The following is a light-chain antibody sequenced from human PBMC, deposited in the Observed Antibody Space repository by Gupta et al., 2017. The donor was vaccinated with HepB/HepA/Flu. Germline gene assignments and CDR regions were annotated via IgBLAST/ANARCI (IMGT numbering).Light chain of an antibody. CDR3: QVWDSDTDHCV. V-gene: IGLV3-21*02. CDR2: DDT. CDR1: NIGSRS. Sequence: SYVLTQPPSVSVAPGEPATITCGENNIGSRSVHWYQQKPGQAPVLVVYDDTERPSGIPERFSGSDSGNTATLTISRVEAGDEADYYCQVWDSDTDHCVFGTGTKVSVL. J-gene: IGLJ1*01.